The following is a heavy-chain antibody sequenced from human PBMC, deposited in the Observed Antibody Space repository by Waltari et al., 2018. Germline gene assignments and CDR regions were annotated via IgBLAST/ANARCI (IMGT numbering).Heavy chain of an antibody. CDR2: SRNEANKYTT. CDR1: GLSFSCHF. J-gene: IGHJ4*02. Sequence: EVQLVESGGGLVQHGGALRLSWVASGLSFSCHFLSWVRQAPGKGLEWVGRSRNEANKYTTEYAASVKGRFTISRDDSRRSVYLQANSLKSEDTALYYCVRGEVDTIAPAVFDYWGQGTLVTVSS. CDR3: VRGEVDTIAPAVFDY. V-gene: IGHV3-72*01. D-gene: IGHD2-15*01.